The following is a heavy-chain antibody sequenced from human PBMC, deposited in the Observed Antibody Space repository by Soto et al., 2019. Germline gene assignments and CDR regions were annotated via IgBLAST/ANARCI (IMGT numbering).Heavy chain of an antibody. J-gene: IGHJ5*02. CDR2: IYYSGST. Sequence: PLEILSLTCTVSGGSISSGGYYWSWIRQHPGKGLEWIGYIYYSGSTYYNQSLKSRVTKSVDTSKNQFSLKLSSVTAADTAVYYCARAGFRSYRFDPWGQGTLVTVSS. D-gene: IGHD3-10*01. CDR3: ARAGFRSYRFDP. V-gene: IGHV4-31*03. CDR1: GGSISSGGYY.